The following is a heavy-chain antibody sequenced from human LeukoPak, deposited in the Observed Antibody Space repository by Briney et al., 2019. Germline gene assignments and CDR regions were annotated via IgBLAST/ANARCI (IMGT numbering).Heavy chain of an antibody. CDR1: GGSISSYY. D-gene: IGHD3-22*01. CDR3: ARRTYYYDSSGYYYYYMDV. J-gene: IGHJ6*03. CDR2: IYYTVSN. Sequence: SETLSLTSPVSGGSISSYYWSWIRQPQGKGREWIGYIYYTVSNNYNPSLKSRVTISVDTSKNQFSLNLSSVTAADTAVYFCARRTYYYDSSGYYYYYMDVWGKGTTVTVSS. V-gene: IGHV4-59*08.